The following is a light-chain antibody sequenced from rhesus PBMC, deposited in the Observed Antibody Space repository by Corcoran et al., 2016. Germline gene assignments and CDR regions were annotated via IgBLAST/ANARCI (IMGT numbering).Light chain of an antibody. CDR1: QGITNE. CDR3: HHSYSPPAS. Sequence: DIQMTQSPSSPSASVGDRVTITCRACQGITNELAWSQQKPGETLKLLTFEASSLQSGIPSRFSGSGSGTDFTLTISSLPSDDFATYDCHHSYSPPASFGQGAKVEIK. J-gene: IGKJ2*01. CDR2: EAS. V-gene: IGKV1-21*01.